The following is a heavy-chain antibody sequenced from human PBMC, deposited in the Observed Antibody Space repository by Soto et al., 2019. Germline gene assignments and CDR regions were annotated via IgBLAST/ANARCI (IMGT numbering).Heavy chain of an antibody. CDR1: GFTFSSYA. CDR3: ARGRHYYDSSGYYYVRCYYYGMDV. J-gene: IGHJ6*02. CDR2: ISYDGSNK. V-gene: IGHV3-30-3*01. Sequence: QVQLVESGGGVVQPGRSLRLSCAASGFTFSSYAMHWVRQAPGKGLEWVAVISYDGSNKYYADSVKGRFTISRDNSKNTLYLQMNSLRAEDTAVYYCARGRHYYDSSGYYYVRCYYYGMDVWGQGTTVTVSS. D-gene: IGHD3-22*01.